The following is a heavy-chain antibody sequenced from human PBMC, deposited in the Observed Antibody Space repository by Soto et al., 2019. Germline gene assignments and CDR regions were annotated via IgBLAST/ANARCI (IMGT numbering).Heavy chain of an antibody. CDR3: ARQVGYY. CDR2: IKQDGSQR. Sequence: ESGGGLVQPGGSLRLSCAASGFTFSNYWMSWMRQAPGKGLEWVANIKQDGSQRYYVDSVKGRFTISRDNAKNSLHLQMNSLRAEDTAVYFCARQVGYYWGQGILVTVSS. J-gene: IGHJ4*02. V-gene: IGHV3-7*05. CDR1: GFTFSNYW.